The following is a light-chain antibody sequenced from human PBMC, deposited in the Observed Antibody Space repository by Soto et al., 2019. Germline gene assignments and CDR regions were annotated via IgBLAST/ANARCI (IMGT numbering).Light chain of an antibody. CDR2: DTS. J-gene: IGKJ3*01. CDR1: QGIGDT. V-gene: IGKV3-20*01. CDR3: QQYGSSPPFT. Sequence: EVVMTQSPATLSVSPGEGVTLSCRANQGIGDTLAWYQHKPGQTPRLLIYDTSTRATGVPARFSGSRSGPDFTLTISRLEPEDFAVYYCQQYGSSPPFTFGPGTKVDIK.